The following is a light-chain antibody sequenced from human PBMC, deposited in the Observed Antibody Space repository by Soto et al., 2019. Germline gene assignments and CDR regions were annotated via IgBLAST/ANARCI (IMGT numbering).Light chain of an antibody. CDR1: QSFIIY. Sequence: EIVLTQSPGTLSLSPGERATLSCRASQSFIIYLAWYQQKPGQAPRLLIYGASSRATGIPDRFSGSGSGTDFTLTISRLEPEDFAVYYCQQYGSSPPKTFGQGTKVDIK. J-gene: IGKJ1*01. V-gene: IGKV3-20*01. CDR3: QQYGSSPPKT. CDR2: GAS.